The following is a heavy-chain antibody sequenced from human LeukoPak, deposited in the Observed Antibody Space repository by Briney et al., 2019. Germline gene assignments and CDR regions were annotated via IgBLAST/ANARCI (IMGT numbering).Heavy chain of an antibody. CDR1: GGSISSYY. CDR2: IYTSGST. CDR3: ARRGRTGYLLENWFDP. V-gene: IGHV4-4*09. D-gene: IGHD3-9*01. J-gene: IGHJ5*02. Sequence: SETLSLTCTVSGGSISSYYWSWIRQPPGKGLEWIGYIYTSGSTNYNPSLKSRVTISVDTSKNQFSLKLSSVTAADTAVYYCARRGRTGYLLENWFDPWGQGTLVTVSS.